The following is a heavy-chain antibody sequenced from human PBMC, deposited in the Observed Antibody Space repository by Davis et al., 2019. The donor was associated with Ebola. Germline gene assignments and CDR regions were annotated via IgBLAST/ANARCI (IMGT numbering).Heavy chain of an antibody. CDR1: GFTVSSSY. Sequence: GGSLRLSCAASGFTVSSSYMTWVRQAPGKGLEWVSVIYSGGPTYYADSVKGRFTMSRDSSQNTLYLQMNSLKGEDTAVYFCASSHDYNNYTRTWFDSWGQGTLVTVSS. V-gene: IGHV3-53*01. D-gene: IGHD4-11*01. J-gene: IGHJ5*01. CDR3: ASSHDYNNYTRTWFDS. CDR2: IYSGGPT.